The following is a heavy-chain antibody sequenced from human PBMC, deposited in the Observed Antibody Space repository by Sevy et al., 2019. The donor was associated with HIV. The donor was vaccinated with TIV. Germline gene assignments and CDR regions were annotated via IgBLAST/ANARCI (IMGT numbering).Heavy chain of an antibody. CDR2: MNPNSGNK. J-gene: IGHJ5*02. CDR3: ARDLAGSKQGGWFDP. CDR1: GYTFTNYD. Sequence: ASVKVSCKASGYTFTNYDINWVRQATGQGLEWMGWMNPNSGNKGYAQKFQGRVTMIRNTSMRTADMELSSLTSDDTAVYYCARDLAGSKQGGWFDPWGQGTLVTVSS. D-gene: IGHD3-16*01. V-gene: IGHV1-8*01.